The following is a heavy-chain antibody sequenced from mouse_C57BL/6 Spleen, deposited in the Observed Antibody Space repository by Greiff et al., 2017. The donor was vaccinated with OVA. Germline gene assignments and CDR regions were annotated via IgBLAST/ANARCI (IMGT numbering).Heavy chain of an antibody. D-gene: IGHD2-4*01. Sequence: EVKLVESGGDLVKPGGSLKLSCAASGFTFSSYGMSWVRQTPDKRLEWVATISSGGSYTYYPDSVKGRFTISRDNAKNTLYLQMSSLKSEDTAMYYCAALYDYDDWYFDVWGTGTTVTVSS. CDR3: AALYDYDDWYFDV. J-gene: IGHJ1*03. CDR2: ISSGGSYT. V-gene: IGHV5-6*01. CDR1: GFTFSSYG.